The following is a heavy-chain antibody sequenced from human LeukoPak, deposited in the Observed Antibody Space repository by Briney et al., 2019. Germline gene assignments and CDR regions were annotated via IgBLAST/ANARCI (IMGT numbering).Heavy chain of an antibody. CDR1: GFTFRSYW. CDR2: INQDGSEK. CDR3: VRDGGTTGYDLLDY. Sequence: GGSLRLSCAASGFTFRSYWMSWVRQAPGKGLEWVANINQDGSEKYHVDSVKGRFTISRDNAKNSVYLQMNSLTAEDAAVYYCVRDGGTTGYDLLDYWGQGTLLTVSS. J-gene: IGHJ4*02. D-gene: IGHD5-12*01. V-gene: IGHV3-7*01.